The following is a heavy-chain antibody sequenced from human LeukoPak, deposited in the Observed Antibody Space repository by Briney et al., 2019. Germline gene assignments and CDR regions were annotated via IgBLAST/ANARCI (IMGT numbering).Heavy chain of an antibody. Sequence: GGSLRLSCTASGFTFHTYWMSWVRQAPGKGLEWVANIKEDGSEKYCVDSVKGRFTISRDNAKTSLYLQMNSLRAEDTAVYYCARDARPPYYYYYYMDVWGKGSTVTVCS. CDR3: ARDARPPYYYYYYMDV. J-gene: IGHJ6*03. CDR1: GFTFHTYW. V-gene: IGHV3-7*01. CDR2: IKEDGSEK.